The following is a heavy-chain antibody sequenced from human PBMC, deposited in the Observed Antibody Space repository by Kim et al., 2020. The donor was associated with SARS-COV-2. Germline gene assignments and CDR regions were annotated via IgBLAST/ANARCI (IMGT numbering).Heavy chain of an antibody. CDR1: GGSITSSNLY. CDR2: TLTSGSA. Sequence: SETLSLTCTVSGGSITSSNLYWSWIRQPAGEGLEWIGHTLTSGSANYNTSLKSRVTISVDTSKNQFSPKLTSVVAADTAVYYCTRGAYISEAYFPPGEWGPGTLVSVSS. V-gene: IGHV4-61*09. CDR3: TRGAYISEAYFPPGE. J-gene: IGHJ4*02. D-gene: IGHD3-16*01.